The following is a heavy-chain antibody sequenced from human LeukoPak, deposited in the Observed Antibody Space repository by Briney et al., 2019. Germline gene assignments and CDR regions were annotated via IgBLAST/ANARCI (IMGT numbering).Heavy chain of an antibody. D-gene: IGHD1-26*01. J-gene: IGHJ3*02. V-gene: IGHV3-9*01. CDR3: ARDGGWELGAHAFDI. Sequence: PGRSLRLSCAASGFTFADYTMHWVRQLPGMGLEWVSGITWNSDSTDYADSVKGRFTISRDNAKNSLYLEMNSLRAEDTAVYYCARDGGWELGAHAFDIWGQGTMVTVSS. CDR2: ITWNSDST. CDR1: GFTFADYT.